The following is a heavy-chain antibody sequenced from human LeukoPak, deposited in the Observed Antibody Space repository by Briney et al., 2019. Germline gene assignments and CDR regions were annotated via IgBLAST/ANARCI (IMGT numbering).Heavy chain of an antibody. V-gene: IGHV4-34*01. CDR2: INHSGST. J-gene: IGHJ4*02. Sequence: SETLPLTCAVYGGSFSGYYWSWIRQPPGKGLEWIGEINHSGSTNYNPSFKSRVTISVDTSKNQFSLKLSSVTAADTAVYYCATTVTTGGDYWGQGTLVTVSS. CDR1: GGSFSGYY. D-gene: IGHD4-17*01. CDR3: ATTVTTGGDY.